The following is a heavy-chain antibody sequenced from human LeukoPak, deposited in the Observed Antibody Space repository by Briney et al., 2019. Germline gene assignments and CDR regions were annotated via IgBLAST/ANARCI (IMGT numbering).Heavy chain of an antibody. CDR2: IGTSGGGT. D-gene: IGHD5-18*01. Sequence: GRSLRLSCAASGFTFSSYGMHWVRQAPGKGLEWVSTIGTSGGGTYYADSVKGRFTISRDNSKNTLFLQMNSLRAEDTAVYFCAKTSGYSFGVDYWGQGTLVTVSS. CDR3: AKTSGYSFGVDY. CDR1: GFTFSSYG. J-gene: IGHJ4*02. V-gene: IGHV3-23*01.